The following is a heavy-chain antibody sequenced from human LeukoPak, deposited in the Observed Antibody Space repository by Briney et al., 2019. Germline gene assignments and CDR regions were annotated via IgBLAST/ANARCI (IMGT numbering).Heavy chain of an antibody. CDR1: GFTFSSYA. CDR3: ARDYYGMDG. V-gene: IGHV3-30*04. J-gene: IGHJ6*01. CDR2: ISYDGSNK. Sequence: PGRSLRLSCAASGFTFSSYAMHWVPRAPGKGLEWVAVISYDGSNKYYADSVKGRFTISRDNSKNTLYLQMNSLRAEDSAVYYCARDYYGMDGWGKGTTVTFSS.